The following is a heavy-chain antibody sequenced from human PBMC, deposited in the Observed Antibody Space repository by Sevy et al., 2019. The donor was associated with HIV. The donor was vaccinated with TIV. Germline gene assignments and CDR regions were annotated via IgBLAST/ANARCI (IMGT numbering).Heavy chain of an antibody. Sequence: GGSLRLSCAASIFTFNIYGMQWVRQAPGKGLEWVAYMRKDGLTTYYADSVKGRFTISRDSSKNTLYLQMNSLRIEDAALYYCTRETTYYDASGPVPGDIWGQGTMVTFSS. CDR2: MRKDGLTT. CDR3: TRETTYYDASGPVPGDI. CDR1: IFTFNIYG. D-gene: IGHD3-16*01. V-gene: IGHV3-30*02. J-gene: IGHJ3*02.